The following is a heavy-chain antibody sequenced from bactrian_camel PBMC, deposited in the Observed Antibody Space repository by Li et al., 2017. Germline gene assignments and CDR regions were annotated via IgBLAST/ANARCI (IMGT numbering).Heavy chain of an antibody. CDR3: ATGYGSSSLSTP. CDR2: MKRDGTT. V-gene: IGHV3S9*01. D-gene: IGHD6*01. J-gene: IGHJ4*01. CDR1: GFTFVDSD. Sequence: HVQLVESGGGSVEVGGSLKLSCTASGFTFVDSDVGWYRQVPDTACEWVSTMKRDGTTDYGDSVKGRFTTSQNNAKTTVYLQMNSLKSEDTALYYCATGYGSSSLSTPRGQGTQVTVS.